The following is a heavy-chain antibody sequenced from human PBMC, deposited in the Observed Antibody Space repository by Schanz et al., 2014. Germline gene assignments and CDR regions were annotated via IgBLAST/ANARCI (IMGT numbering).Heavy chain of an antibody. CDR1: GFTFSSYA. CDR3: ANNWNLDY. Sequence: VQLVESGGGLVQPGGSLRLSCAASGFTFSSYAMTWVRQAPGMGLEWVSAISGRDGSTYYADSVRGRFTISRDNSKNTLYLQMNSLRAEDTAVYYCANNWNLDYWGQGTLXTVSS. J-gene: IGHJ4*02. D-gene: IGHD1-20*01. V-gene: IGHV3-23*04. CDR2: ISGRDGST.